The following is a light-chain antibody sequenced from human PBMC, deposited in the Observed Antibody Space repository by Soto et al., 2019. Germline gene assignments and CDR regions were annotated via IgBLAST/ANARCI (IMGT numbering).Light chain of an antibody. J-gene: IGKJ5*01. CDR3: QQFNNYPIT. CDR2: DAS. V-gene: IGKV1D-13*01. Sequence: AIQLTQSPSSLSASVGDRVTITCRASQGVSSSLAWYQQKPGTAPKLLIYDASDLETGVPSRFSGSGSGTDFTLTISSLQPEDFATYYCQQFNNYPITFGPGTRLEIK. CDR1: QGVSSS.